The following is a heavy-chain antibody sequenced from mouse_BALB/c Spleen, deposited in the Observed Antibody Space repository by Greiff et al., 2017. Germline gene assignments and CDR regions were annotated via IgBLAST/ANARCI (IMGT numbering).Heavy chain of an antibody. CDR2: ISSGGSYT. J-gene: IGHJ3*01. CDR3: ARQDDYYKGFAY. CDR1: GFTFSSYG. Sequence: EVQVVESGGDLVKPGGSLKLSCAASGFTFSSYGMPWVRQTPDKGLEWVATISSGGSYTYYPDSVKGRCTISRDNAKNTLYLQMSSLKSEDTAMYYCARQDDYYKGFAYWDQGTLVTVSA. D-gene: IGHD2-3*01. V-gene: IGHV5-6*01.